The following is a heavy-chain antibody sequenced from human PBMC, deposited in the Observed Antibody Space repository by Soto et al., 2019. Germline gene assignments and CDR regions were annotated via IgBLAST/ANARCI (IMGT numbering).Heavy chain of an antibody. J-gene: IGHJ4*02. D-gene: IGHD2-2*01. CDR3: ARGYCSSTGCSLYFDY. CDR1: GYTFTDNY. V-gene: IGHV1-2*02. CDR2: INPTSGGT. Sequence: QVQLVQSGAEVKKPGASVKVSCKASGYTFTDNYIHWVRQAPGQGLEWMALINPTSGGTNYAQKFQGRVTMTWDTSISTAYMELRRLTSDDTAMYYCARGYCSSTGCSLYFDYWGQGTLVTVSS.